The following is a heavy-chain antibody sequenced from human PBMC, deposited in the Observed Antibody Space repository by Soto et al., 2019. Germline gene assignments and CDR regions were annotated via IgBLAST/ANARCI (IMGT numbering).Heavy chain of an antibody. D-gene: IGHD3-22*01. CDR1: GGTFSSYA. CDR2: IIPIFGTA. J-gene: IGHJ6*02. V-gene: IGHV1-69*13. CDR3: ASTKRVGYYYDSSGYYSEAAYYYGMDV. Sequence: SVKVSCKASGGTFSSYAISWVRQAPGQGLEWMGGIIPIFGTANYAQKFQGRVTITADESTSTAYMELSSLRSEDTAVYYCASTKRVGYYYDSSGYYSEAAYYYGMDVWGQGTTVTVSS.